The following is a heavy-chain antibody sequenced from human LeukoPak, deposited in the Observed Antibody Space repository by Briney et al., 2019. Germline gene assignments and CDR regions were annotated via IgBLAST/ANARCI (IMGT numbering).Heavy chain of an antibody. CDR3: AKGQWRYSGYDTGSYYYYYMDV. CDR2: INHSGST. J-gene: IGHJ6*03. CDR1: GGSFSGYY. V-gene: IGHV4-34*01. D-gene: IGHD5-12*01. Sequence: SETLSLTCAVYGGSFSGYYWSWIRQPPGKGLEWIGEINHSGSTNYNPSLKGRFTISVDTSKNQFSLKLSSVTAADTAVYYCAKGQWRYSGYDTGSYYYYYMDVWGKGTTVTVSS.